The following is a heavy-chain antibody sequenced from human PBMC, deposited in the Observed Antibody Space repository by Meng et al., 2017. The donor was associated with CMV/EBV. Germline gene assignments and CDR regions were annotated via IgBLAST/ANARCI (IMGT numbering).Heavy chain of an antibody. CDR1: GFTFSSYG. Sequence: GESLKISCAASGFTFSSYGMHWVRQAPGKGLEWVAFIRYDGSNKYYADSVKGRFTISRDNAKNSLYLQMNSLRAEDTAVYYCARDRDTSLLPPDYWGQGTLVTVSS. CDR3: ARDRDTSLLPPDY. V-gene: IGHV3-30*02. CDR2: IRYDGSNK. D-gene: IGHD2-15*01. J-gene: IGHJ4*02.